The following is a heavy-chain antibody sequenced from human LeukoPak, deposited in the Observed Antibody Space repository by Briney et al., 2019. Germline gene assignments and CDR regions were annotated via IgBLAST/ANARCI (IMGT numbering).Heavy chain of an antibody. CDR2: IGGGSERT. D-gene: IGHD2-15*01. Sequence: PGGSLRLSCTASGFTFSSYAMSWVRQAPGKGLEWVSTIGGGSERTYYADSAKGRFTNSRDNSKNTVYLQMNSLRAEDTAVYYCAKDRGILQGWFDRWGQGTLVTVSS. CDR1: GFTFSSYA. CDR3: AKDRGILQGWFDR. V-gene: IGHV3-23*01. J-gene: IGHJ5*02.